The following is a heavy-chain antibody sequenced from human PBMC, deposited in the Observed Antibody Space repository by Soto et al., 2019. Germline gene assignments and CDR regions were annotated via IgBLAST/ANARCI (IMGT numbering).Heavy chain of an antibody. Sequence: PSQTLSLTCALSGGSVSISRAAWNLIRQSPSRGLEWLGRTYYRSKWYNDYAVSVKSRITINPDTSKNQFSLQLNSVTPEDTAVYYCAREYSSSSRWFDPSGQGTLVTVSS. CDR3: AREYSSSSRWFDP. CDR2: TYYRSKWYN. D-gene: IGHD6-6*01. CDR1: GGSVSISRAA. V-gene: IGHV6-1*01. J-gene: IGHJ5*02.